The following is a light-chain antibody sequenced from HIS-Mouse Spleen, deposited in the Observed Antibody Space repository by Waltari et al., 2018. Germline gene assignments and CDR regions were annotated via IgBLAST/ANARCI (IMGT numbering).Light chain of an antibody. CDR3: CSYAGSSTWV. CDR1: SRDVGSYNL. J-gene: IGLJ3*02. V-gene: IGLV2-23*01. Sequence: QSALTQPASVSGSPGQSITISCTGTSRDVGSYNLFSGYQQHPGKAPKLMIYEGSKRPSGVSNRFSGSKSGNTASLTISGLQAEDEADYYCCSYAGSSTWVFGGGTKLTVL. CDR2: EGS.